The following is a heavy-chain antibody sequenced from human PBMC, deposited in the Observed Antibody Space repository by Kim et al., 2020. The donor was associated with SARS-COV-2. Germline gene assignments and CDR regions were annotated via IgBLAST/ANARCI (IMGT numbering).Heavy chain of an antibody. CDR3: ARARGALGSTGPGYYFDY. J-gene: IGHJ4*01. Sequence: ASVKVSCKASGYTFTSYAMHWLRQAPGQRLEWMGWINAGNGNTKYSQKFQGRVTITRDTSASTAYMELSSLRSEDTAGYYRARARGALGSTGPGYYFDYW. D-gene: IGHD3-9*01. CDR1: GYTFTSYA. CDR2: INAGNGNT. V-gene: IGHV1-3*01.